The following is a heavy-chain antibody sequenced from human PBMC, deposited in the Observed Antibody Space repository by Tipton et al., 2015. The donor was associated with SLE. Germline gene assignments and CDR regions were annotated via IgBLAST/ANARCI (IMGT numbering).Heavy chain of an antibody. Sequence: TLSLTCAVYGGSFSGYYWSWIRQPPGKGLEWIGEINHSGSTNYNPSLKSRVTISVDTSKNQFSLKLTSVTAADTAVYYCARGPLPLLWWFDPWGQGTLVTVSS. D-gene: IGHD2-21*01. V-gene: IGHV4-34*01. CDR2: INHSGST. CDR1: GGSFSGYY. J-gene: IGHJ5*02. CDR3: ARGPLPLLWWFDP.